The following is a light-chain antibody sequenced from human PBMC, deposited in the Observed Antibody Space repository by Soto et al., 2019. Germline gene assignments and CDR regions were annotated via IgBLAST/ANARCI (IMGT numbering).Light chain of an antibody. V-gene: IGKV3-11*01. CDR2: DAS. Sequence: EIVLTQSPATLSLSPGERATLSCRASQSVSSYLAWYQQKPGQAPRLLIYDASNRATGIPARFSGSGSGTDFTLNISSLEPEDFAVYYCQQRSNWPPLFGPGTKVDIK. J-gene: IGKJ3*01. CDR3: QQRSNWPPL. CDR1: QSVSSY.